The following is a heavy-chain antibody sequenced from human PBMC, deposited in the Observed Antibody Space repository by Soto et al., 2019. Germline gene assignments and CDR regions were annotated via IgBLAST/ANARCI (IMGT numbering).Heavy chain of an antibody. V-gene: IGHV3-30*18. CDR1: GFTFSSYG. Sequence: GGSLRLSCAASGFTFSSYGMHWVRQAPGKGLEWVAVISYDGSNKYYADSVKGRFTISRDNSKNTLYLQMNSLRAEDTAVYYCAKPHYSNYYYYYYGMDVWGQGTTVTVSS. CDR2: ISYDGSNK. CDR3: AKPHYSNYYYYYYGMDV. D-gene: IGHD4-4*01. J-gene: IGHJ6*02.